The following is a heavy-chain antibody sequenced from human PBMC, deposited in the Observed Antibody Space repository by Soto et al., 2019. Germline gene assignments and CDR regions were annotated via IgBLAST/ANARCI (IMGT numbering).Heavy chain of an antibody. D-gene: IGHD3-10*01. V-gene: IGHV3-13*01. J-gene: IGHJ4*02. CDR3: ARAGESSLTVDRPFDY. Sequence: PGGPEISCAASGFTFSSYDMHWVRQATGKGLEWVSAIGTAGDTYYPGSVKGRLTISRENAKNSLYLQMNSLRAGDTAVYCCARAGESSLTVDRPFDYWGQGTLVTVSS. CDR2: IGTAGDT. CDR1: GFTFSSYD.